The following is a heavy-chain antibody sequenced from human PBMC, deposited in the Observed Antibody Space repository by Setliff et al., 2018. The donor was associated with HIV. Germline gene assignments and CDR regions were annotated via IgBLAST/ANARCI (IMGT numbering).Heavy chain of an antibody. CDR3: GKDRTDVAATIANY. Sequence: GGSLRLSCAASGFTFSNSGIHWVRQAPGKGLEWVAFIRYDGIIEHYRDSVRGRFTISRDNSKNTVYLQMNSLRAEDTAVYYCGKDRTDVAATIANYWGQGTQVTVSS. J-gene: IGHJ4*02. CDR2: IRYDGIIE. V-gene: IGHV3-30*02. D-gene: IGHD5-12*01. CDR1: GFTFSNSG.